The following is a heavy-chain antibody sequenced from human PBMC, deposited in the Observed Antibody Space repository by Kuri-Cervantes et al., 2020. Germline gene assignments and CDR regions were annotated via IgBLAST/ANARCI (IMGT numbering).Heavy chain of an antibody. Sequence: GGSLRLSCAASGFTFSSYAMSWVRQAPGKGLEWVSAISGSGGSTYYADSVKGRFTISRDNSKNTLYLQMNSLRAEDTAVYYCAKASSYYDSSGYYPGYWGQGTLVTVSS. CDR2: ISGSGGST. CDR3: AKASSYYDSSGYYPGY. D-gene: IGHD3-22*01. V-gene: IGHV3-23*01. CDR1: GFTFSSYA. J-gene: IGHJ4*02.